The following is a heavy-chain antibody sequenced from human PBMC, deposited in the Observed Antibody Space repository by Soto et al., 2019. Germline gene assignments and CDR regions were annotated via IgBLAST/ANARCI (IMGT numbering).Heavy chain of an antibody. V-gene: IGHV3-7*05. J-gene: IGHJ3*02. CDR3: ARDAGYCSTGCYDALDM. CDR2: IKEDGSVK. Sequence: EVQLVESGGGLVQPGGSLRLSCVASGSTISSSWMDWVRQAPGKGLEWVANIKEDGSVKNYLDSVKGRFTISRDNAQNSVFLQMNNLRAEDTAVYFCARDAGYCSTGCYDALDMRGQGTMVTVSS. D-gene: IGHD2-2*01. CDR1: GSTISSSW.